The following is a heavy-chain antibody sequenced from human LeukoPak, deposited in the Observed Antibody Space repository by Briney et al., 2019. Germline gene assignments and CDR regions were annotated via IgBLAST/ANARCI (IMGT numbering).Heavy chain of an antibody. CDR3: AGEDGYCSGGNCYSYFDS. V-gene: IGHV3-7*01. J-gene: IGHJ4*02. D-gene: IGHD2-15*01. CDR1: GFTVSSYN. Sequence: GGSLRLSCVVSGFTVSSYNMNWVRQAPGKGLEWVAYIKKTGSETYYVDSVKGRFTITRDNTRNSLFLQMYSLRAEDTAVYFCAGEDGYCSGGNCYSYFDSWGQGTLVTVSS. CDR2: IKKTGSET.